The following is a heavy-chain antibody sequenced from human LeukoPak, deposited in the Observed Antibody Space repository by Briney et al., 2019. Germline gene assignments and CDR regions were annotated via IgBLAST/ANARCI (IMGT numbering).Heavy chain of an antibody. V-gene: IGHV4-4*02. D-gene: IGHD3-16*01. CDR1: GGPISSTNW. CDR2: IFHSGAT. Sequence: SETLSLTCAVSGGPISSTNWWSWVRQTPGKGLEWLGEIFHSGATNYSPSLKSRATISVDTSKNQFSLKLSSVTAADTAVYYCARGGFDAFDIWGQGTMVTVSS. J-gene: IGHJ3*02. CDR3: ARGGFDAFDI.